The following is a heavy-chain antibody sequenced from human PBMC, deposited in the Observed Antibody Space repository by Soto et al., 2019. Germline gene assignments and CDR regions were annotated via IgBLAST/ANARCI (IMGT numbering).Heavy chain of an antibody. CDR1: GFTFSSYA. CDR3: AKSPHDFWSGYYTYYYYYMDV. V-gene: IGHV3-23*01. D-gene: IGHD3-3*01. CDR2: ISGSGGST. Sequence: EVQLLESGGGLVQPGGSLRLSCAASGFTFSSYAMSWVRQAPGKGLEWVSAISGSGGSTYYADSVKGRFTISRDNSKNTLYLPMKSLRAEDTAVYYCAKSPHDFWSGYYTYYYYYMDVWGKGTTVTVSS. J-gene: IGHJ6*03.